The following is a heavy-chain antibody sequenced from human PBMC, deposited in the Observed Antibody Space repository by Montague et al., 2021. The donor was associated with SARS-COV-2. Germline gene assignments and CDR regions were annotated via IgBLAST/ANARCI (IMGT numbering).Heavy chain of an antibody. V-gene: IGHV4-39*01. Sequence: SETLSLTCTVSGGSISSSSYFRGWIRQPPGKGLEWIGSIYYSGNTYYNPSLKSRVTISVDTSKNQFSLKLSSVTAADTAVFYCARAFIAAAGTTSFDYWGQGTLVTVSS. CDR3: ARAFIAAAGTTSFDY. CDR1: GGSISSSSYF. D-gene: IGHD6-13*01. J-gene: IGHJ4*02. CDR2: IYYSGNT.